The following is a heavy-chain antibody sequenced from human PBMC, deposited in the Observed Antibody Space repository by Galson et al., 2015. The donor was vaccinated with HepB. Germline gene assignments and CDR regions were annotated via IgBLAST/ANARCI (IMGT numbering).Heavy chain of an antibody. CDR3: ARGSSSSKYYYGLDV. D-gene: IGHD6-6*01. CDR1: GDSVSTNSAA. V-gene: IGHV6-1*01. J-gene: IGHJ6*02. CDR2: TYYRSKWYY. Sequence: CAISGDSVSTNSAAWNWIRQSPSRGLEWLGRTYYRSKWYYDYALSVKSRITINPDTSKNQFSLQVNSVSPEDTAVYYCARGSSSSKYYYGLDVWGQGTTVTVSS.